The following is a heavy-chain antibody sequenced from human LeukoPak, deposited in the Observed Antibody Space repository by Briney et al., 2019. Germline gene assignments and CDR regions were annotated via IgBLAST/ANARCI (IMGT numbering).Heavy chain of an antibody. D-gene: IGHD3-22*01. CDR2: IYYSGST. V-gene: IGHV4-59*01. J-gene: IGHJ4*02. CDR1: GGSISSYY. Sequence: TSETLSLTCTVSGGSISSYYWSWIRQPPGKGLEWIGYIYYSGSTNYNPSLKSRVTISVDTSKNQFSLKLSSVTAADTAVYYCARAYSSGHFDYWGQGTLVTVSS. CDR3: ARAYSSGHFDY.